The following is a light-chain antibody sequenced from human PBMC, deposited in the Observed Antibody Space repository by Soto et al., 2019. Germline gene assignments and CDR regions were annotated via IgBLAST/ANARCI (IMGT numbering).Light chain of an antibody. Sequence: EIVLTQSPATLSLSPGERATLSCRASQSVSSYLAWYQHKPGQAPRLLIYDASNRATGIPARFSGSGSGTEFTLTISSLQSEDFAVYYCQQYHSWPPRTFGQGTKVDIK. J-gene: IGKJ1*01. CDR2: DAS. V-gene: IGKV3-11*01. CDR1: QSVSSY. CDR3: QQYHSWPPRT.